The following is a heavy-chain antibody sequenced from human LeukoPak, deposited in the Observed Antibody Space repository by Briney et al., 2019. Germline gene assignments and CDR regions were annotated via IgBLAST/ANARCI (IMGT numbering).Heavy chain of an antibody. CDR1: GYSISSGYY. J-gene: IGHJ4*02. CDR2: IYHSGST. V-gene: IGHV4-38-2*02. CDR3: ARDQGYSSSWSFDY. D-gene: IGHD6-13*01. Sequence: PSETLSLTCTVSGYSISSGYYWGWIRQPPGKGLEWIGSIYHSGSTNYNPSLKSRVTISVDTSKNQFSLKLSSVTAADTAVYYCARDQGYSSSWSFDYWGQGTLVTVSS.